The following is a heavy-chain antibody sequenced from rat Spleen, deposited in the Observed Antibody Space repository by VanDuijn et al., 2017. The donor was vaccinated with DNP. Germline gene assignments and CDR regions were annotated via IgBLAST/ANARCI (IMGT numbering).Heavy chain of an antibody. CDR1: GFTFSNYY. V-gene: IGHV5-20*01. D-gene: IGHD2-1*01. CDR3: ATQGFGTYHVDWFAY. Sequence: EVQLVESGGGSVQPGGSLKLSCAGSGFTFSNYYMAWVRQAPTKGLEWVAYIRYDGGSIYYGDSVKGRFTISRDNAKTTLYLQMDSLRPEDTATYYCATQGFGTYHVDWFAYWGQGTLVTVSS. CDR2: IRYDGGSI. J-gene: IGHJ3*01.